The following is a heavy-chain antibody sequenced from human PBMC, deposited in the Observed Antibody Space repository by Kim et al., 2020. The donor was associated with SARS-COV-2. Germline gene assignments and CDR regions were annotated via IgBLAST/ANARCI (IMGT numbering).Heavy chain of an antibody. V-gene: IGHV4-34*01. Sequence: SETLSLTCAVYGGSFSGYFWTWIRQSPGKGLEWIGEINHRGITNYSPSLESRVTVLVDTSKNQFSLRLRSVTAADTAGYYCTRGYMASFDFRGQGIPVT. CDR1: GGSFSGYF. J-gene: IGHJ5*01. CDR3: TRGYMASFDF. D-gene: IGHD2-2*02. CDR2: INHRGIT.